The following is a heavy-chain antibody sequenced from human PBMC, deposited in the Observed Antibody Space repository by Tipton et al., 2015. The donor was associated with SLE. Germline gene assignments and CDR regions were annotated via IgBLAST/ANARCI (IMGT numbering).Heavy chain of an antibody. D-gene: IGHD5-18*01. CDR2: IYSGGST. CDR3: ARMRTAVDY. Sequence: SLRLSCAASGFTFSSYEMNWVRQAPGKGLEWVSVIYSGGSTYYADSVKGRFTISRDNSKNTLYLQMNSLRAEDTAVYYCARMRTAVDYWGQGTLVTVSS. J-gene: IGHJ4*02. V-gene: IGHV3-66*02. CDR1: GFTFSSYE.